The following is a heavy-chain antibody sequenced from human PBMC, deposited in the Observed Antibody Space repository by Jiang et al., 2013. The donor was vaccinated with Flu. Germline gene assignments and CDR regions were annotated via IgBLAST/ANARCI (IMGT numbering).Heavy chain of an antibody. CDR3: ASIPSYSSSFDY. J-gene: IGHJ4*02. CDR2: INHSGST. CDR1: GGSFSGYY. V-gene: IGHV4-34*01. D-gene: IGHD6-19*01. Sequence: LLKPSETLSLTCAVYGGSFSGYYWSWIRQPPGKGLEWIGEINHSGSTNYNPSLKSRVTISVDTSKNQFSLKLSSVTAADTAVYYCASIPSYSSSFDYWGQGTLVTVSS.